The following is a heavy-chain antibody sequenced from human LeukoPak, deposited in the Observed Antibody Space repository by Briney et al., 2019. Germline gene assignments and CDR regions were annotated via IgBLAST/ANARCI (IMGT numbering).Heavy chain of an antibody. Sequence: GGSLRLSCAASGFTFDDYAMNWVRQAPGKGLEWVSSISSSSSYIYYADSVKGRFTISRDNSENTLYLQMNSLRAEDTAVYYCARDPKRYCSSTSCSGSLDYWGQGTLVTVSS. CDR1: GFTFDDYA. V-gene: IGHV3-21*01. D-gene: IGHD2-2*01. J-gene: IGHJ4*02. CDR3: ARDPKRYCSSTSCSGSLDY. CDR2: ISSSSSYI.